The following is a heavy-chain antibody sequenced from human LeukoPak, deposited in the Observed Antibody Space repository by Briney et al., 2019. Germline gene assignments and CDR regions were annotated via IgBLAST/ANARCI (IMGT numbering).Heavy chain of an antibody. D-gene: IGHD1-26*01. CDR3: AKGLMGATPYYFDY. Sequence: PGGSLRLSCAASGFTFSTYWVHWVRQAPGKGLVWVSRINTDGSSTTYADSVKGRFTISRDNAKNTLYLQMNSLRADDTAVYYCAKGLMGATPYYFDYWGQGTLVTVSS. CDR2: INTDGSST. V-gene: IGHV3-74*01. CDR1: GFTFSTYW. J-gene: IGHJ4*02.